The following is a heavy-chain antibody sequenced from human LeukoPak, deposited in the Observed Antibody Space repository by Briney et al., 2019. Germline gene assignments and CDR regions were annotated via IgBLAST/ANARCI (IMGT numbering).Heavy chain of an antibody. CDR3: VQAISLGGG. CDR2: INSDGSST. V-gene: IGHV3-74*01. Sequence: GGSLRLSCAASGFTFSDYWMQWVRQAPGKGLVWVSRINSDGSSTSYADSVKGRFTISRDNSENTLYLQVNSLRPEDTAVYYCVQAISLGGGWGQGTLVTVSS. J-gene: IGHJ1*01. CDR1: GFTFSDYW. D-gene: IGHD3-10*01.